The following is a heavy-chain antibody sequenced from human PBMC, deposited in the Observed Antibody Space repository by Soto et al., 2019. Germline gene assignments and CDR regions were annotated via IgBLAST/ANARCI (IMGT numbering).Heavy chain of an antibody. CDR2: IYPGDSDT. J-gene: IGHJ6*02. CDR3: ARRGGQHKTAYYYYYYGMDV. V-gene: IGHV5-51*01. Sequence: PGASLKISCKGSGYSFSSYWIGWVRQMPGQGPEWMGIIYPGDSDTRYSPSFQGQVTISADKSISTAYLQWSSLKASDTAMYYWARRGGQHKTAYYYYYYGMDVWGQGTTVTVSS. CDR1: GYSFSSYW. D-gene: IGHD2-21*01.